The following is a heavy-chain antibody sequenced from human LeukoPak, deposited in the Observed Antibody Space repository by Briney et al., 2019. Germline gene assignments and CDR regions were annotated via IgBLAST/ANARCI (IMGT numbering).Heavy chain of an antibody. Sequence: PGGSLRLSCAASGFTFSDYYMSWIRQAPGKGLEWVSYISSSGSTIYYADSVKGRFTISRDNAKNSLYLQMNSLRAEDTAVYYCAGGVLVWFGEFDAFDIWGQGTMVTVSS. J-gene: IGHJ3*02. CDR2: ISSSGSTI. CDR3: AGGVLVWFGEFDAFDI. V-gene: IGHV3-11*01. CDR1: GFTFSDYY. D-gene: IGHD3-10*01.